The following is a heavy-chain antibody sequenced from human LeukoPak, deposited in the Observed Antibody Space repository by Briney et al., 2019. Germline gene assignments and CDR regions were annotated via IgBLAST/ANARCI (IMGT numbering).Heavy chain of an antibody. Sequence: ASVKVSCKASGYTFTSYAMHWVRQAPGQRLEWMGWINVGNGNTKYSQKFQGRVTITRDTSASTAYMELSSLRSEDTAVYYCARDRDYYGPGSYYNSDYGMDVWGQGTTVTVSS. CDR2: INVGNGNT. CDR1: GYTFTSYA. V-gene: IGHV1-3*01. J-gene: IGHJ6*02. CDR3: ARDRDYYGPGSYYNSDYGMDV. D-gene: IGHD3-10*01.